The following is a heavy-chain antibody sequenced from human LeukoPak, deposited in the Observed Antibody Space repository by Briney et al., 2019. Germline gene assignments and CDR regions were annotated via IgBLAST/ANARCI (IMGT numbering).Heavy chain of an antibody. V-gene: IGHV1-46*01. J-gene: IGHJ5*02. CDR2: INPSGGST. D-gene: IGHD6-19*01. CDR1: GYTFTNYY. Sequence: GASVKVSCKASGYTFTNYYMHWVRQAPGQGLEWMGIINPSGGSTSYAQKFQGRLTMTRDTSTSTVYMELSSLRSDDTAFYYRARDEISRGADRFGEYSSGWYTFDPWGQGTLVTVSS. CDR3: ARDEISRGADRFGEYSSGWYTFDP.